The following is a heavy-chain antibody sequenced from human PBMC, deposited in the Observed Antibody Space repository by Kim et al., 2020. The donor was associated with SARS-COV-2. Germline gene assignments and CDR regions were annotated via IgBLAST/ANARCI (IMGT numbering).Heavy chain of an antibody. D-gene: IGHD3-22*01. Sequence: GGSLRLSCAASGFTFSSYAMHWVRQAPGKGLEWVAVISYDGSNKYYADSVKGRFTISRDNSKNTLYLQMNSLRAEDTAVYYCAREDYYDSSGPSYGMDVWCQGTTVTVSS. CDR2: ISYDGSNK. V-gene: IGHV3-30-3*01. CDR3: AREDYYDSSGPSYGMDV. J-gene: IGHJ6*02. CDR1: GFTFSSYA.